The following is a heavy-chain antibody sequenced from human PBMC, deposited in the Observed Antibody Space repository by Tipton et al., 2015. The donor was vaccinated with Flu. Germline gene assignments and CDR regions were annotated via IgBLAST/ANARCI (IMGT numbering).Heavy chain of an antibody. CDR3: ATGSGDFFYYYNVDV. Sequence: TLSLTCSVSGGSISSGGYYWSWIRQHPGKGLEWIGYIFYSGNTYYNPSLKSRITISVDTSKNQFSLNLISVTAADTAVYYCATGSGDFFYYYNVDVWGQGTAVTVSS. V-gene: IGHV4-31*03. J-gene: IGHJ6*02. CDR2: IFYSGNT. D-gene: IGHD2-15*01. CDR1: GGSISSGGYY.